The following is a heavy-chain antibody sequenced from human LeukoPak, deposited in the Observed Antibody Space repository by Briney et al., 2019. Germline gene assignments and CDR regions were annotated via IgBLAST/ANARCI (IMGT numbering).Heavy chain of an antibody. D-gene: IGHD6-19*01. V-gene: IGHV3-20*04. CDR1: GFTFDDYG. CDR3: TREVGSGWYTGSVY. J-gene: IGHJ4*02. Sequence: GGSLRLFCAASGFTFDDYGMSCVRHAPGKGLVGGSGFNGMGGSGGYADSGKGRFTNSRYKDKNSLYLQMNSRRAEDTALYYCTREVGSGWYTGSVYWGQGTLVTVSS. CDR2: FNGMGGSG.